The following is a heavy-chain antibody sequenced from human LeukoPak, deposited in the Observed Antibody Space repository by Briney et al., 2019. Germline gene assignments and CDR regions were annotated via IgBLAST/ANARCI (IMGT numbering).Heavy chain of an antibody. CDR1: GFTFSSYE. D-gene: IGHD2-15*01. Sequence: GGSLRLSCAASGFTFSSYEMNWVRQAPGKGLEWVANIMEDGSVKNYVDSVKGRFTISRDNLKNSLYLYMSSLRVDDTAVYYCARDKVGGSNDFWGQGTLVTVSS. V-gene: IGHV3-7*01. J-gene: IGHJ4*02. CDR3: ARDKVGGSNDF. CDR2: IMEDGSVK.